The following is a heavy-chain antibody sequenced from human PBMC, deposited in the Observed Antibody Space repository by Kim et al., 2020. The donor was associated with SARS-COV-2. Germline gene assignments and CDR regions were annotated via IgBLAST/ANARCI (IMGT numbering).Heavy chain of an antibody. V-gene: IGHV3-48*03. D-gene: IGHD1-26*01. Sequence: YVDSVNGRFTISRDNATDSLYRQMTSLRVEDTALYYCARDKIVGATRFDYWGQGNLVTVSS. CDR3: ARDKIVGATRFDY. J-gene: IGHJ4*02.